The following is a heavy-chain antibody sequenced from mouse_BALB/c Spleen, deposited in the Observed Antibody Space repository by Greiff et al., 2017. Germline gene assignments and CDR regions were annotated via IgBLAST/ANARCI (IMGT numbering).Heavy chain of an antibody. V-gene: IGHV3-2*02. D-gene: IGHD2-3*01. Sequence: EVQLQQSGPGLVKPSQSLSLTCTVTGYSITSDYAWNWIRQFPGNKLEWMGYISYSGSTSYNPSLKSRISITRDTSKNQFFLQLNSVTTEDTATYYCAQSSDGYYVGFAYWGQGTLVTVSA. CDR2: ISYSGST. J-gene: IGHJ3*01. CDR3: AQSSDGYYVGFAY. CDR1: GYSITSDYA.